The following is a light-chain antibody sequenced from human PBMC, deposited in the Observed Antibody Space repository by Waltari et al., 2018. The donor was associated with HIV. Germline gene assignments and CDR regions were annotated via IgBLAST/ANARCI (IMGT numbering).Light chain of an antibody. J-gene: IGKJ5*01. V-gene: IGKV3D-15*01. Sequence: EVVMTQSPATMSVSPGDRVNLSCKTSHSISTHVAWHQQRPGQAPQLLIYDASTRAPDIPTRFSVSGSGTQFSLTITDMKSDDFAVYYCQQYANWPITFGRGTRL. CDR2: DAS. CDR3: QQYANWPIT. CDR1: HSISTH.